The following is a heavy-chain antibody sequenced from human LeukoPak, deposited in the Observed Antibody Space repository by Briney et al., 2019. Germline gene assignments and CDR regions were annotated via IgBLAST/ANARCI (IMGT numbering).Heavy chain of an antibody. Sequence: SETLSLTCTVSGGSMNSGGYYWSWIRHHPGKDLEWIGYISYSGTTYYNPSLKSRIIISVDTSKNQFSLMLTSVTAADTAVYYCARDLGYCSGGSCFDAFDIWGQGTMVTVSS. J-gene: IGHJ3*02. V-gene: IGHV4-31*03. CDR2: ISYSGTT. D-gene: IGHD2-15*01. CDR1: GGSMNSGGYY. CDR3: ARDLGYCSGGSCFDAFDI.